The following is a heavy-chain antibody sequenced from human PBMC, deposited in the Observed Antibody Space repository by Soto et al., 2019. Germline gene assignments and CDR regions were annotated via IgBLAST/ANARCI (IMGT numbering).Heavy chain of an antibody. V-gene: IGHV1-18*01. D-gene: IGHD3-22*01. CDR1: GYTFTSYG. CDR3: ARVRYYYDSSGPPDY. Sequence: QVQLVQSGAEVKKPGASAKVSCKASGYTFTSYGISWVRQAPGQGLEWMGWISAYNGNTNYAQKLQGRVTMTTDTSTSTAYMELRSLRSDDTAVYYCARVRYYYDSSGPPDYWGQGTLVTVSS. CDR2: ISAYNGNT. J-gene: IGHJ4*02.